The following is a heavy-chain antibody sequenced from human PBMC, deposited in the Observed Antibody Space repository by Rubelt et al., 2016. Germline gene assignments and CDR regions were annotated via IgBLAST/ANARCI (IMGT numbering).Heavy chain of an antibody. Sequence: DGSEKYYVDSVKGRFTISRDNAKNSLYLQMNSLRAEDTAVYYCARIRGYSSGRLDYWGQGTLVTVSS. CDR3: ARIRGYSSGRLDY. D-gene: IGHD6-19*01. CDR2: DGSEK. J-gene: IGHJ4*02. V-gene: IGHV3-7*03.